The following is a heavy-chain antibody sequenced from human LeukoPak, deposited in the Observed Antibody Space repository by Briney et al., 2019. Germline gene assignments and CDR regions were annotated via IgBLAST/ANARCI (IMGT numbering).Heavy chain of an antibody. D-gene: IGHD6-25*01. Sequence: GGSLRLSCVASGFTLSSYWMSWVRQAPGKGLGCVANIKQDESEKYYVDSVRGRFTLSRDNAKNSLYLQMNSLRVEDTAVYYCATSAARAIESWGQGTLVTVSS. CDR3: ATSAARAIES. CDR1: GFTLSSYW. J-gene: IGHJ4*02. V-gene: IGHV3-7*01. CDR2: IKQDESEK.